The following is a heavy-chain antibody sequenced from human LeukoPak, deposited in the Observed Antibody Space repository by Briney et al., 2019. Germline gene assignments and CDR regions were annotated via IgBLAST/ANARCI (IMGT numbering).Heavy chain of an antibody. D-gene: IGHD6-13*01. CDR3: AKDISSRSSIMDAFDI. CDR2: IKQDGSEK. Sequence: GGSLRLSCAASGFTFSSYWMSWVRQAPGKGLEWVANIKQDGSEKYYVDSVKGRFTISRDNAKNSLYLQMNSLRAEDTAVYYCAKDISSRSSIMDAFDIWGQGTMVTVSS. J-gene: IGHJ3*02. V-gene: IGHV3-7*03. CDR1: GFTFSSYW.